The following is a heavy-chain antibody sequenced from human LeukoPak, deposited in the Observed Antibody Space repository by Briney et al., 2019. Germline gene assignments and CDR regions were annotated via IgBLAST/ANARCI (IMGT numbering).Heavy chain of an antibody. CDR1: GFTFSSYW. D-gene: IGHD6-6*01. CDR3: ARGNPILPSIAALSSYFDY. Sequence: GGSLRLSCAASGFTFSSYWMSWVRQAPGKGLEWVSAISGSGGSTYYADSVKGRFTISRDNSKNTLYLQMNSLRAEDTAVYYCARGNPILPSIAALSSYFDYWGQGTLVTVSS. V-gene: IGHV3-23*01. J-gene: IGHJ4*02. CDR2: ISGSGGST.